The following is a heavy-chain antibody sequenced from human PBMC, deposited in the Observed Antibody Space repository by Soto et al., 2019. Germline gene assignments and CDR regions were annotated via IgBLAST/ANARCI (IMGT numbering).Heavy chain of an antibody. Sequence: QVQLVQSGGEVKKPRASVKVSCKTSGYSFTTYGISWVRQAPGQGLEWMGWISGYNGNTHYAQKFQGRVSMTTETSTSTAYMELRSLRSDDTAVYYCAREGPAPYYYYGMDVWGQGTTVTVSS. V-gene: IGHV1-18*01. CDR1: GYSFTTYG. J-gene: IGHJ6*02. CDR2: ISGYNGNT. CDR3: AREGPAPYYYYGMDV.